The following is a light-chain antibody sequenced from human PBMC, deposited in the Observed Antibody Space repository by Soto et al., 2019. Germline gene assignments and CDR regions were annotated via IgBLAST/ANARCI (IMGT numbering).Light chain of an antibody. CDR3: MQIIQLLPMYT. CDR2: EVS. CDR1: QSLLHSNGKTY. J-gene: IGKJ2*01. V-gene: IGKV2D-29*01. Sequence: DIVLTQTPLSLSVTPGQPASISCKSSQSLLHSNGKTYLYWYLQKPGQPPQLLIYEVSTRLSGVPYRFSGSGSGTDFTLRISRVEADDVGVYYCMQIIQLLPMYTFGQGTSLDIK.